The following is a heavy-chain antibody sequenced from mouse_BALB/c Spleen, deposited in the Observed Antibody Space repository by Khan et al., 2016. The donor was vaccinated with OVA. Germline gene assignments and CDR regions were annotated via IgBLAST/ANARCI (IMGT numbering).Heavy chain of an antibody. V-gene: IGHV3-2*02. CDR3: ARSIMAN. CDR2: ITYSGST. Sequence: EVQLQESGPGLVKPSQSLSLTCTVSGYSITSYYAWNWNRQFPGNKLEWRGFITYSGSTSYNPYLKSRISITRDTSKSQSFLQLNSGATDETATSYCARSIMANWGQGTTLTVSS. CDR1: GYSITSYYA. J-gene: IGHJ2*01.